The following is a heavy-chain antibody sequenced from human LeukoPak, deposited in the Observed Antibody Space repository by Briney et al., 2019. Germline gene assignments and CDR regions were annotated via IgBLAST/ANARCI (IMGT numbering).Heavy chain of an antibody. V-gene: IGHV4-39*01. CDR2: IYYSGST. J-gene: IGHJ4*02. CDR1: GGSISSSSYY. D-gene: IGHD2-2*02. Sequence: SETLSLTCTVSGGSISSSSYYWGWIRQPPGKGLEWIGSIYYSGSTYYNPSLKSRVTISVDTSRNQFSLKLSSVTAADTAVYYCARSDEYLAASFDYWGQGTLVTVSS. CDR3: ARSDEYLAASFDY.